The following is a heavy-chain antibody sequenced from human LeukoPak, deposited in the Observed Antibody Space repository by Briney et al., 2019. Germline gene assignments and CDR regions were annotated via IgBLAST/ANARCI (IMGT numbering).Heavy chain of an antibody. CDR1: GYTFTGYG. Sequence: VASVKVSCKASGYTFTGYGISWVRQAPGQGLEWMGWISAYNGNTNYAQKLQGRVTMTTDTSTSTAYMELRSLRSDDTAVYYCARDSSDGYGHPFDYWGQGTLVTVSS. D-gene: IGHD5-18*01. J-gene: IGHJ4*02. CDR2: ISAYNGNT. CDR3: ARDSSDGYGHPFDY. V-gene: IGHV1-18*04.